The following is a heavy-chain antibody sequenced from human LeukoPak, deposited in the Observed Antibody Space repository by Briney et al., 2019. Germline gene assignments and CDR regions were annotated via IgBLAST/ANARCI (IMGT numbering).Heavy chain of an antibody. J-gene: IGHJ3*02. Sequence: GGTLRRYCAASGFTFSTYWMHWVRQAPGMGLVWVSRINRDGSSISYADSVKGRFTISRDNAKNTLYLQMNSLRAEDTAVYYCARPAYGGDAVVAFDIWGQGTMVTVSS. V-gene: IGHV3-74*01. D-gene: IGHD4-23*01. CDR1: GFTFSTYW. CDR3: ARPAYGGDAVVAFDI. CDR2: INRDGSSI.